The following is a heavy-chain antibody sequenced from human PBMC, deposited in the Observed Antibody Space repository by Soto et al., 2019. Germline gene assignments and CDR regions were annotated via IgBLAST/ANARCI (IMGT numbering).Heavy chain of an antibody. CDR3: ARLREEGDYGGNGGYYGMDV. D-gene: IGHD4-17*01. Sequence: QVQLVQSGAEVKEPGASVKVSCKASGYTFTSYDINWVRQATGQGLEWMGWMNPNSGNTGYAQKFQGRVTMTRNTSISTAYMELSSLRSEDTAVYYCARLREEGDYGGNGGYYGMDVWGQGTTVTVSS. V-gene: IGHV1-8*01. J-gene: IGHJ6*02. CDR2: MNPNSGNT. CDR1: GYTFTSYD.